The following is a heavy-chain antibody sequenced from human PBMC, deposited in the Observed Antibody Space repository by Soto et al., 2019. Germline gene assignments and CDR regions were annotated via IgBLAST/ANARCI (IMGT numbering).Heavy chain of an antibody. CDR1: GYTFTGYY. J-gene: IGHJ6*02. CDR3: ARDRVAGTGMYYYYGMDV. Sequence: ASVKVSCKASGYTFTGYYMHWVRQAPGQGLEWMGWINPNSGGTNYAQKFQGRVTMTRDTSISTAYMELSRLRSDDTAVYYCARDRVAGTGMYYYYGMDVWGQATTVTVSS. CDR2: INPNSGGT. V-gene: IGHV1-2*02. D-gene: IGHD6-19*01.